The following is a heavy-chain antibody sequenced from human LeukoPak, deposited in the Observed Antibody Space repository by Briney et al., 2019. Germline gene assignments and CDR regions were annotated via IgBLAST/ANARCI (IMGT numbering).Heavy chain of an antibody. D-gene: IGHD4-23*01. CDR2: ISGSGGST. J-gene: IGHJ4*02. Sequence: GGSLRLSCAASGFTFSSYAMSWVRQAPGKGLEWVSAISGSGGSTYYADSVKGRFTISRDNSKNTLYLQMNSLRAEDTAVYYCARDRYGGNSFDYWGQGTLVTVSS. CDR3: ARDRYGGNSFDY. CDR1: GFTFSSYA. V-gene: IGHV3-23*01.